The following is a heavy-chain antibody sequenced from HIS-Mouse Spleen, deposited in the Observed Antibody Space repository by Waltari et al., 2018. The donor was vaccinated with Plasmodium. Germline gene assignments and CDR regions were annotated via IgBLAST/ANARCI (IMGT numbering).Heavy chain of an antibody. Sequence: QVQLVQSGAEVKKPGASVTVSCKASGSTFPSYGISWVRQAPGQGLEWMGWISAYNGNTNYAQKLQGRVTMTTDTSTSTAYMELRSLRSDDTAVYYCARSKGSITMVQDWFDPWGQGTLVTVSS. CDR1: GSTFPSYG. D-gene: IGHD3-10*01. V-gene: IGHV1-18*01. CDR3: ARSKGSITMVQDWFDP. J-gene: IGHJ5*02. CDR2: ISAYNGNT.